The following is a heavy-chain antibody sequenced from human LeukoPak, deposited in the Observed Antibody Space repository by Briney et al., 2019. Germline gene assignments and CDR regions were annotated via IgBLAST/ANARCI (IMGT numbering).Heavy chain of an antibody. J-gene: IGHJ3*02. CDR3: VRERSPFDAFDI. Sequence: GGSLRLSCAASGFTFSSYGMHWVRQAPGKGLEWVTVIWTDGNNKYYADSVKGRFTISRDNSKNTLYLQMNSLRAEDTAVYYCVRERSPFDAFDIWGQGTMVTVSS. CDR2: IWTDGNNK. V-gene: IGHV3-33*01. CDR1: GFTFSSYG. D-gene: IGHD1-26*01.